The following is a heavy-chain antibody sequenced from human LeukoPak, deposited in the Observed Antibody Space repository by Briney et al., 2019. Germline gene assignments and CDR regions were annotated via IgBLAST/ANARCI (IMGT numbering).Heavy chain of an antibody. D-gene: IGHD3-22*01. V-gene: IGHV1-24*01. Sequence: ASVKVSRKFSGYTLPELSMHWVRQAPGKGLEWMGGFDPEDGETIYTQKFQGRVTMTEDTSTDTAYMELSSLRSEDTAVYYCAKGDYYDSSGYYYGVHAFDIWGQGTMVTVSS. J-gene: IGHJ3*02. CDR1: GYTLPELS. CDR2: FDPEDGET. CDR3: AKGDYYDSSGYYYGVHAFDI.